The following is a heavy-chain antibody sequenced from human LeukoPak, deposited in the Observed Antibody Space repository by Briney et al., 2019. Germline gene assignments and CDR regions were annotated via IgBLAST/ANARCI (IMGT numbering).Heavy chain of an antibody. D-gene: IGHD6-13*01. J-gene: IGHJ4*02. CDR2: INHSGST. V-gene: IGHV4-34*01. CDR1: GGSFSGYY. CDR3: ARVRYSSSWQKHFDY. Sequence: SETLSLTCAVYGGSFSGYYWSWIRQPPGKGLEWIGEINHSGSTNYNPFLKSRVTISVDTSKNQFSLKLSSVTAADTAVYYCARVRYSSSWQKHFDYWGQGTLVTVSS.